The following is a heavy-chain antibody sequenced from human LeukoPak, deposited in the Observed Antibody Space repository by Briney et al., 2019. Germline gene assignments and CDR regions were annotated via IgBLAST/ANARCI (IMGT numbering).Heavy chain of an antibody. Sequence: SVKVSCKASGGTFSSYALSWVRQAPGLGLELMGGIIPIFGTANYAQTFQGRVTITADESTSTAYMELSSLRSEDTAVYYCARELSPQGITTFGMDVGGQGPRSPSPQ. CDR3: ARELSPQGITTFGMDV. V-gene: IGHV1-69*13. CDR2: IIPIFGTA. J-gene: IGHJ6*01. CDR1: GGTFSSYA. D-gene: IGHD3-3*01.